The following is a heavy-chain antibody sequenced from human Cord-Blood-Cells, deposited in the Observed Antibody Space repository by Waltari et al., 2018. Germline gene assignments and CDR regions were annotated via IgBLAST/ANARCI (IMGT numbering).Heavy chain of an antibody. CDR3: ARVASIAAAGTYYYGMDV. V-gene: IGHV4-59*01. D-gene: IGHD6-13*01. J-gene: IGHJ6*02. CDR2: IYYSGGP. CDR1: GGSISSYY. Sequence: QVQLQESGPGLVKPSENLSLTCTVSGGSISSYYWSWIRQPPGKGLEWIGYIYYSGGPHSTPSLKSRVTISVDTSKNQFSLKLSSVTAADTAVYYCARVASIAAAGTYYYGMDVWGQGPTVTVSS.